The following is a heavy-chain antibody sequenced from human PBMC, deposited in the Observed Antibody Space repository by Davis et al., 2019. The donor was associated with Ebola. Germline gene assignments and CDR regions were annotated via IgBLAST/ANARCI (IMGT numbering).Heavy chain of an antibody. J-gene: IGHJ6*04. CDR3: ARVPLRYFGGAEVDV. CDR2: IYYSGST. Sequence: PSETLSLTCTVSGGSISSYYWSWIRQPPGKGLEWIGYIYYSGSTNYNPSLKSRVTISVDTSKNQFSLKLSSVTAADTAVYYCARVPLRYFGGAEVDVWGKGTTVTVSS. CDR1: GGSISSYY. V-gene: IGHV4-59*01. D-gene: IGHD3-9*01.